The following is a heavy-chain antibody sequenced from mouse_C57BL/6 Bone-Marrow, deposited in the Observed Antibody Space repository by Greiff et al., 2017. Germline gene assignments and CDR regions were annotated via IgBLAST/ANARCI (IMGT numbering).Heavy chain of an antibody. Sequence: VQLQQPGAELVKPGASVKLSCKASGYTFTSYGMPWVKQRPGRGLEWIGRIGPNSGGTKYNEKFKSKATLTVDKPSSTAYMQLSSLTSEDSSVYNCARFECPGYYGSSRRDWYFDVWGTGTTVTVSS. CDR1: GYTFTSYG. D-gene: IGHD1-1*01. V-gene: IGHV1-72*01. CDR2: IGPNSGGT. CDR3: ARFECPGYYGSSRRDWYFDV. J-gene: IGHJ1*03.